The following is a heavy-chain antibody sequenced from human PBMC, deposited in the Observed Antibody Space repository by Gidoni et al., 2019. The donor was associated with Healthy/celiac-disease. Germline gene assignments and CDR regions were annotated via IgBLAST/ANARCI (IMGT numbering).Heavy chain of an antibody. J-gene: IGHJ5*02. CDR3: AREGGGYCSSTSCYNFRDNWFDP. CDR1: GYTFTSYG. D-gene: IGHD2-2*02. V-gene: IGHV1-18*04. Sequence: HVPLVQSGAEVKKPGPSVTVSCMASGYTFTSYGLSWVRQAPGQGLEWLGWTSAYNGNTNEAQKLQGGTTMTTDTSTSTAYMELRSLRSDDQAGYYCAREGGGYCSSTSCYNFRDNWFDPWGQGTLVTVSS. CDR2: TSAYNGNT.